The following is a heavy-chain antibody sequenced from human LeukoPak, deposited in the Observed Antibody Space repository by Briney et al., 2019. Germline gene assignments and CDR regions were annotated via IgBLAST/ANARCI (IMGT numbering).Heavy chain of an antibody. D-gene: IGHD5-18*01. CDR3: AKGSGYSYGYQDY. CDR1: GLTFTTFW. Sequence: GGSLRLSCATSGLTFTTFWMHWVRQAPGKGLVWVSRINHDGTSANYADSVKGRFTISRDNAKNTVYLQMNSLRAEDTAVYYCAKGSGYSYGYQDYWGQGTLVTVSS. J-gene: IGHJ4*02. V-gene: IGHV3-74*01. CDR2: INHDGTSA.